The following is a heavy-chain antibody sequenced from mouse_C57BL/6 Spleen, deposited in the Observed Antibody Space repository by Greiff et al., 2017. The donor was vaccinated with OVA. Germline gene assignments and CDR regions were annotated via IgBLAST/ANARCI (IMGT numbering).Heavy chain of an antibody. CDR2: IRLKSDNYAT. Sequence: EVQLQQSGGGLVQPGGSMKLSCVASGFTFSNYWMNWVRQSPEKGLEWVAQIRLKSDNYATHYAESVKGRFTISRDDSKSSVYLQMNNLRAEDTGIYYCTREGNYYFDYWGQGTTLTVSS. D-gene: IGHD2-1*01. J-gene: IGHJ2*01. CDR3: TREGNYYFDY. CDR1: GFTFSNYW. V-gene: IGHV6-3*01.